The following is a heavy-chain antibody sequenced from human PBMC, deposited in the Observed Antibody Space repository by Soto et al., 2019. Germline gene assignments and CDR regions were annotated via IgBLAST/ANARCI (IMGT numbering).Heavy chain of an antibody. CDR2: IYQTGTT. Sequence: SETLSLTCTVAEDSINIDGHSWSWIRQPPGEALEWIGYIYQTGTTQYNPSLSSRVSISADRSKNQFSLHLTSVTAADTAVYYCARAVFCTDGFCFPNWLDPWGQGILVTVSS. CDR1: EDSINIDGHS. J-gene: IGHJ5*02. CDR3: ARAVFCTDGFCFPNWLDP. V-gene: IGHV4-30-2*01. D-gene: IGHD2-8*01.